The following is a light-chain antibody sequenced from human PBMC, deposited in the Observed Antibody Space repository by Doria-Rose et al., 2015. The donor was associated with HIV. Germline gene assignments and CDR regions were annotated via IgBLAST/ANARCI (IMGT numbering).Light chain of an antibody. V-gene: IGKV3-20*01. CDR1: QRFSSTY. CDR3: HRYGTSWT. J-gene: IGKJ1*01. Sequence: TQSPGTLSLSPGERATLSCRASQRFSSTYLAWYQQKPGQAPSLLIYDGFTRATGIPDRFSASVSGTDFTLTINRLEPEDFALYYCHRYGTSWTFGQGTKVEI. CDR2: DGF.